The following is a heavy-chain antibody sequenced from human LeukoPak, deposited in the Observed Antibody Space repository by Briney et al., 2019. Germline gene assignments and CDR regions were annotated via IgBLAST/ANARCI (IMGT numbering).Heavy chain of an antibody. CDR3: ARDLGQYYDTSDNWFDP. J-gene: IGHJ5*02. CDR2: IRSKANHYAT. CDR1: GFTFSGSA. V-gene: IGHV3-73*01. D-gene: IGHD3-22*01. Sequence: GGSLRLSCAASGFTFSGSAMHWVRQASGKGLEWVGRIRSKANHYATAYAASVKGRFTVSRDDSKNTAYLRMNSLRAEDTAVYYCARDLGQYYDTSDNWFDPWGQGTLVTVSS.